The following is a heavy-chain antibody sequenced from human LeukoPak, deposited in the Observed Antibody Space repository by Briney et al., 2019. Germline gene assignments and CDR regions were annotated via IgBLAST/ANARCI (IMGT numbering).Heavy chain of an antibody. CDR3: ARDGDSSGWYEVDY. D-gene: IGHD6-19*01. CDR1: GFTFSSYW. Sequence: PGGSLRLSCAASGFTFSSYWMRWVRQAPGKGLEWVANIKQDGSEKYYVDSVKGRFTISRDNAKNSLYLQMNSLRAEDTAVYYCARDGDSSGWYEVDYWGQGTLVTVSS. CDR2: IKQDGSEK. J-gene: IGHJ4*02. V-gene: IGHV3-7*03.